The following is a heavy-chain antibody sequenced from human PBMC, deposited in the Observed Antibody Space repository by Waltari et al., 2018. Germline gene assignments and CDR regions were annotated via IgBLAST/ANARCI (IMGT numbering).Heavy chain of an antibody. Sequence: QVQLQQWGAGLLKPPETLSLTFAVYGGSSSGYYWSWIRQSPGKGLEWIGEINHSGSTNYNPSLKSRVTISVDTSKNQFSLKVSSVTAADTAVYYCARQFSSGWYSEYWGQGTLVTVSS. J-gene: IGHJ4*02. V-gene: IGHV4-34*01. D-gene: IGHD6-19*01. CDR2: INHSGST. CDR1: GGSSSGYY. CDR3: ARQFSSGWYSEY.